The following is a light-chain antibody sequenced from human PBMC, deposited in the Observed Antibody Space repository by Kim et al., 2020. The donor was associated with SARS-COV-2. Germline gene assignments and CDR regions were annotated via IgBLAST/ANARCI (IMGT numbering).Light chain of an antibody. V-gene: IGLV1-51*01. J-gene: IGLJ2*01. Sequence: GQKVSISCSGSSSNIWSNYVSWYQLLPGAAPTLLIYDNNERPSGIRDRFSGSKSGTSATLDITGLQTADEADYYCGTWDTSVRAVVFGGGTQLTVL. CDR1: SSNIWSNY. CDR3: GTWDTSVRAVV. CDR2: DNN.